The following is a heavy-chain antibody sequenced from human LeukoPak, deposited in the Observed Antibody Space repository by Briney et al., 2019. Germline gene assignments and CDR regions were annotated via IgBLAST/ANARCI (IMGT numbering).Heavy chain of an antibody. Sequence: GESLKVSCKGSGYSFTSYWIGWGRPMPGKGLEWMGIIYPGDSDTGYSPSFQGQVTISADKSISTAYLQWSSLKASDTAMYYCAREGLWWFSGAFDIWGQGTMVTVSS. CDR3: AREGLWWFSGAFDI. V-gene: IGHV5-51*01. J-gene: IGHJ3*02. CDR1: GYSFTSYW. CDR2: IYPGDSDT. D-gene: IGHD4/OR15-4a*01.